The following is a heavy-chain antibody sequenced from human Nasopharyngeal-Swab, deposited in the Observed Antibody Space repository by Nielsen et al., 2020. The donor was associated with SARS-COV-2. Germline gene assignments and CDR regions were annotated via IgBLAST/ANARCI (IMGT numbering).Heavy chain of an antibody. CDR1: GFTFSRFD. Sequence: GGSLRLSCAASGFTFSRFDMHWVRQVMGKGLEWVSAIGTAGDTYYPRSMEGRFTISRGDAENILYLQMNSLRAEDTAVYYCTRTLSASYMDVWGKGTTVTVSS. J-gene: IGHJ6*03. V-gene: IGHV3-13*01. CDR2: IGTAGDT. CDR3: TRTLSASYMDV.